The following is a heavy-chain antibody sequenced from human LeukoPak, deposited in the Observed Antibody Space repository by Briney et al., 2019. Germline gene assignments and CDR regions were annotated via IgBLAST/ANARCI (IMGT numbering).Heavy chain of an antibody. CDR2: INHSGST. Sequence: PSETLSLTCAVYGGSFSGYYWSWIRQPPGKGLEWIGEINHSGSTNYNPSLKSRVTISVDTSKNQFSLKLSSVTAADTAVYYCARGSMVSRSYYYYYMDVWGKGTTVTISS. CDR3: ARGSMVSRSYYYYYMDV. CDR1: GGSFSGYY. J-gene: IGHJ6*03. D-gene: IGHD5-18*01. V-gene: IGHV4-34*01.